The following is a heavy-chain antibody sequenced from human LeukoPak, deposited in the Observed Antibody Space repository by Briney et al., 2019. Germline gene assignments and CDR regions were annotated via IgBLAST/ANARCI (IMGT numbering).Heavy chain of an antibody. CDR2: IYSDGST. J-gene: IGHJ4*02. Sequence: GRSLRLSCAASGLTFSSYAMNWVRQAPGKGLEWVSGIYSDGSTYYADSVKGRFTISRDNSKNTLYLQMNSLRAEDTAVYYCARGSYCSGGSCYPLFDYWGQGTLVTVSS. D-gene: IGHD2-15*01. CDR3: ARGSYCSGGSCYPLFDY. V-gene: IGHV3-53*01. CDR1: GLTFSSYA.